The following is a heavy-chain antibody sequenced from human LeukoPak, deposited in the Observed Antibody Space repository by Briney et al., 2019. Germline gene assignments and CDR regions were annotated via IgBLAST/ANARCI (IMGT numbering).Heavy chain of an antibody. CDR1: GFTSGDYA. CDR3: TRDPTHPHDSSGYLRPFDY. V-gene: IGHV3-49*03. D-gene: IGHD3-22*01. J-gene: IGHJ4*02. CDR2: IRSKAYGGTT. Sequence: PGGSLRLSCTASGFTSGDYAMSWFRQAPGKGLEWVGFIRSKAYGGTTEYAASVKGRFTISRDDSKSIAYLQMNSLKTEDTAVYYCTRDPTHPHDSSGYLRPFDYWGQGTLVTVSS.